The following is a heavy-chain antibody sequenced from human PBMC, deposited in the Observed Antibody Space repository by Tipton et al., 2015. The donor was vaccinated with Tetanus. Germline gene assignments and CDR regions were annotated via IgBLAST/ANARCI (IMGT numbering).Heavy chain of an antibody. V-gene: IGHV3-30*03. CDR2: ISADGTAE. CDR3: TRQEDGIDY. D-gene: IGHD1-14*01. J-gene: IGHJ4*02. Sequence: QVQLVQSGGGVVQPGRSLRLSCEASGFTFNIHGMNWVRQAPGKGLGWLATISADGTAEHYADSVRGRFPISRDNSKNTLYLQMNSLTTEDTATYYCTRQEDGIDYWGQGTPVTVSS. CDR1: GFTFNIHG.